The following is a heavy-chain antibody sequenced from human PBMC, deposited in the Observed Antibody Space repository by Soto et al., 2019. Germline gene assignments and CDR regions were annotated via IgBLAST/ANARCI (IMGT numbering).Heavy chain of an antibody. CDR3: AREQLVGYWFDP. CDR2: INPNSGGT. J-gene: IGHJ5*02. V-gene: IGHV1-2*02. D-gene: IGHD6-6*01. Sequence: ASVKVSCKASGYTFTGYYMHWVRQAPGQGLEWMGWINPNSGGTNYAQKFQGRVTMTRDTSISTAYMELSRLRSDDTAVYYCAREQLVGYWFDPWGQGTLVTVSS. CDR1: GYTFTGYY.